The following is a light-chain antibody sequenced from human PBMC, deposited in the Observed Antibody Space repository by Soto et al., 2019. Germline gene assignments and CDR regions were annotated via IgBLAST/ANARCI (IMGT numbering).Light chain of an antibody. CDR2: TTS. J-gene: IGKJ1*01. CDR1: QSISYY. Sequence: IHMTQSPSSLSASVGDRVTITCRASQSISYYLNWYQQKPGRAPRLLIYTTSSLQSGVPSKFSGSASGTDFTLTISSLQPEDFATYYCQQSYTTPWTFGQGTKVDIK. V-gene: IGKV1-39*01. CDR3: QQSYTTPWT.